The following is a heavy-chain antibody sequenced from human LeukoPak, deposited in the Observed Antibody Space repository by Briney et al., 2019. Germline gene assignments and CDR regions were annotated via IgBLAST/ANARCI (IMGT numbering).Heavy chain of an antibody. Sequence: GGSLRLSCAASRFSFSSYGMHWVRQAPGKGLEWVSGISRNSGSIGYADSVKGRFTISRDNAKNSLYLQMNSLRAEDTALYYCAKLPLPRVDYWGQGTLVTVSS. V-gene: IGHV3-9*01. J-gene: IGHJ4*02. CDR1: RFSFSSYG. CDR2: ISRNSGSI. CDR3: AKLPLPRVDY.